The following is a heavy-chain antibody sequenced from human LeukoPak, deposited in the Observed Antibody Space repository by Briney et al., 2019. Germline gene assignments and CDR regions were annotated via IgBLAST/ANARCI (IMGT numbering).Heavy chain of an antibody. V-gene: IGHV3-21*01. CDR1: GFTFSSYS. CDR3: ARVADYDSSGYRD. CDR2: ISSSSYI. Sequence: GGSLRLSCAASGFTFSSYSMNWVRQAPGKGLEWVSSISSSSYIYYADSVKGRFTISRDNAKNSLYLQMNSLRAEDTAVYYCARVADYDSSGYRDWGQGTLVTVSS. J-gene: IGHJ4*02. D-gene: IGHD3-22*01.